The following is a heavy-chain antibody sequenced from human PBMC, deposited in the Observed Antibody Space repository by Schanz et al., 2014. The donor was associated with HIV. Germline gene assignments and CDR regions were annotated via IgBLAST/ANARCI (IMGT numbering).Heavy chain of an antibody. CDR3: AREYYSRNWNWFDP. D-gene: IGHD6-13*01. CDR1: GFSFSIFG. V-gene: IGHV3-33*01. J-gene: IGHJ5*02. Sequence: QVQLVESGGGVVQPGRSLRLSCAASGFSFSIFGMHWVRQAPGKGLEWVAVIWYDGTNIDYADSVKDRFTVSRDNSKNMLYLQMNSLRAEDTAVYYCAREYYSRNWNWFDPWGQGTLVTVSS. CDR2: IWYDGTNI.